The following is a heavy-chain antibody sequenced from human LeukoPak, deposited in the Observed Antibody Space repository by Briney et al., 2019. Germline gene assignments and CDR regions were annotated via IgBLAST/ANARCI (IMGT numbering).Heavy chain of an antibody. CDR1: GFTFSSYG. CDR3: AKDPEPGIAVAGTDYYFDY. V-gene: IGHV3-30*02. J-gene: IGHJ4*02. D-gene: IGHD6-19*01. CDR2: IRYDGSNK. Sequence: GGSLRLSCAASGFTFSSYGMHWVRQAPGKGLEWVAFIRYDGSNKYYADSVKGRFTISRDNPKNTLYLQMNSLRAEDTAVYYCAKDPEPGIAVAGTDYYFDYWGQGTLVTVSS.